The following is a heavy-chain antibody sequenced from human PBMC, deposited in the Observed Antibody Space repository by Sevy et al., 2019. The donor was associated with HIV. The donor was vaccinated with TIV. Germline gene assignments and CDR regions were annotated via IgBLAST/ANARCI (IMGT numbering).Heavy chain of an antibody. CDR1: GYTFTDYY. CDR2: INPHIGGT. CDR3: GRGDSLVVPPATVDY. J-gene: IGHJ4*02. D-gene: IGHD2-2*01. V-gene: IGHV1-2*02. Sequence: ASVKVSCKASGYTFTDYYIHWVRQAPGQGLEWMGWINPHIGGTNFAQKFQGRVTMTRDTSISTAYLDLSRLRSDDTAIYYCGRGDSLVVPPATVDYWGQGTLVTVSS.